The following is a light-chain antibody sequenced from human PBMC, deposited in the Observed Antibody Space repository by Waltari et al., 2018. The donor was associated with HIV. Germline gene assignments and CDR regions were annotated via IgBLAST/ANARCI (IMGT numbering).Light chain of an antibody. J-gene: IGLJ1*01. Sequence: QSALTQPASLSGSPGQSITISCSGFRSDIGDYNYVSWYQQYQGKVPKLIIYDVKYRPSVVSMRVSGSKSDSAAFLNISGLQTEDEAVYHCCSYTSGSTHVFGTGTEVTVL. CDR1: RSDIGDYNY. V-gene: IGLV2-14*03. CDR2: DVK. CDR3: CSYTSGSTHV.